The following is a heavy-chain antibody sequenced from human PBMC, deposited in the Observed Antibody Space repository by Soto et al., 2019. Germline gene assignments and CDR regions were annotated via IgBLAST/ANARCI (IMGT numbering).Heavy chain of an antibody. D-gene: IGHD6-13*01. V-gene: IGHV3-30-3*01. Sequence: QVQLVESGGGVVQPGRSLRLSCAASGFTFSSYAMHWVRQAPGKGLEWVAVISYDRSNKYYADSVKGRFTISRDNSKNTLYLQMNSLRAEDTAVYYCATYSSSWYVYPYYFDYWGQGTLVTVSS. CDR2: ISYDRSNK. J-gene: IGHJ4*02. CDR1: GFTFSSYA. CDR3: ATYSSSWYVYPYYFDY.